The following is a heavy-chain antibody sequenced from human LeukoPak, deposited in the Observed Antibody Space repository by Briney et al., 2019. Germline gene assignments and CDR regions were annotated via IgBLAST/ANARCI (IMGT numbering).Heavy chain of an antibody. D-gene: IGHD4-11*01. CDR2: ISGSGGST. Sequence: PGGSLRLSCAASGFTFSSYSMNWVRQAPGKGLEWVSAISGSGGSTYYADSVKGRFTISRDNSKNTLYLQMNSLRAEDTAVYYCANLYSNYGVLYYYYMDVWGKGTTVTVSS. CDR3: ANLYSNYGVLYYYYMDV. V-gene: IGHV3-23*01. CDR1: GFTFSSYS. J-gene: IGHJ6*03.